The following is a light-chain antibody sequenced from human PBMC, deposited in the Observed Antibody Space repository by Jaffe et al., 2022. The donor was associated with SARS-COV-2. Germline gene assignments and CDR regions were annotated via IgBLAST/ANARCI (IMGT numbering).Light chain of an antibody. CDR2: KAS. Sequence: DIQVTQSPSTLSASVGDRVTITCRASQSISNWLAWYQQKPGKAPKLLIYKASSLESGVPSRFSGRGSGTEFTLTISSLQPDDFATYYCQQYDTYSAFGPGTKVDIK. CDR1: QSISNW. V-gene: IGKV1-5*03. J-gene: IGKJ3*01. CDR3: QQYDTYSA.